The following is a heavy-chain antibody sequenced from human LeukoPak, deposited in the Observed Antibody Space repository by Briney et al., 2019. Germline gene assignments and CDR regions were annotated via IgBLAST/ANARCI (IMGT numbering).Heavy chain of an antibody. Sequence: SDTLSLTCTVSGGSISSYYWSWIRQPPVKGLEWIGYIYYSGSTNYNPSLKSRVTISVDTSKDQFSLKLSSVTAADTAVYYCARDGDYYDSSAHGYFDYWGQGTLVTVSS. CDR3: ARDGDYYDSSAHGYFDY. V-gene: IGHV4-59*01. J-gene: IGHJ4*02. D-gene: IGHD3-22*01. CDR2: IYYSGST. CDR1: GGSISSYY.